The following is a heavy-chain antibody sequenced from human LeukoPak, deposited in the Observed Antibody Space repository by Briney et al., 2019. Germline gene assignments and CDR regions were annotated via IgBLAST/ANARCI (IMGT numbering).Heavy chain of an antibody. D-gene: IGHD6-13*01. Sequence: QPGGSLRLSCAASGFTFSSYDMTWIRQAPGKGLEWVSTVSSSGVSTYYADSVKGRFTISRDNSKNTLYLQMSSLRADDTALYYCAKGRASSWYLSFDYWGQGTLVTVSS. J-gene: IGHJ4*02. CDR3: AKGRASSWYLSFDY. CDR2: VSSSGVST. V-gene: IGHV3-23*01. CDR1: GFTFSSYD.